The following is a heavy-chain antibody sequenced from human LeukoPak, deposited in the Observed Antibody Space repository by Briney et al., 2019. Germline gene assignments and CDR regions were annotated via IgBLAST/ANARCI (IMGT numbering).Heavy chain of an antibody. CDR3: ARDLLSTAGYFDY. V-gene: IGHV4-59*01. D-gene: IGHD6-19*01. J-gene: IGHJ4*02. CDR1: GGPISSNY. Sequence: SETLSLTCTVSGGPISSNYWSWIRQPPGKGLEWIGCIYYSGSTNYNPSLKSRVTISVDTSKNQFSLNLSSVTAADTAVYYCARDLLSTAGYFDYWGQGTLVTVSS. CDR2: IYYSGST.